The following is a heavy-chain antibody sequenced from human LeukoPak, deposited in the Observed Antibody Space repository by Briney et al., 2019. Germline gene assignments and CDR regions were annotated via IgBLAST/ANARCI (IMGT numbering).Heavy chain of an antibody. CDR1: GFTFDDYG. D-gene: IGHD1-7*01. V-gene: IGHV3-20*04. Sequence: GGSLRLSCAASGFTFDDYGMTWVRQAPGKGLEWVSGINWNGGSTGYADSVKGRFTISRDDAKNSLYLQMNSLRPEDTAFYYCARAGLYNWNYEGTTYFDFWGQGTLVTVSA. J-gene: IGHJ4*02. CDR2: INWNGGST. CDR3: ARAGLYNWNYEGTTYFDF.